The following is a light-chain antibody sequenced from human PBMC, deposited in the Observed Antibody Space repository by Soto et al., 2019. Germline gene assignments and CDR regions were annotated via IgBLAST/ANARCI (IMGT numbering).Light chain of an antibody. CDR2: DVS. Sequence: QSALTQPRSVSGSPGQSVTISCTGTSSDVGGYNYVSWYQQHPGKAPKLMIHDVSKRPSGVPDRFSGSKSGNTASLTISGLQAEDEADYYCCSYAGSYTFHVVFGGGTKLTVL. CDR3: CSYAGSYTFHVV. V-gene: IGLV2-11*01. CDR1: SSDVGGYNY. J-gene: IGLJ2*01.